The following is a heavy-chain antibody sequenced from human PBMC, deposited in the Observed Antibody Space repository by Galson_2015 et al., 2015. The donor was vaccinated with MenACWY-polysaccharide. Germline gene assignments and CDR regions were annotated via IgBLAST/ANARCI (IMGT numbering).Heavy chain of an antibody. CDR2: DNPRIGAT. J-gene: IGHJ5*01. CDR3: VRVASRCGQPSVDG. V-gene: IGHV1-2*02. CDR1: GYNFIDNH. D-gene: IGHD4/OR15-4a*01. Sequence: SVKVSCKASGYNFIDNHGFWVRQAPGQGLEWMGWDNPRIGATNYAHKFQDRVTMTWDTSISTAYMDMSALISDDTAVYYCVRVASRCGQPSVDGWGQGTLDTVS.